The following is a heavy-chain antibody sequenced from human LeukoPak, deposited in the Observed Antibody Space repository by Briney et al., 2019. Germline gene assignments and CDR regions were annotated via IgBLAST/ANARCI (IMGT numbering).Heavy chain of an antibody. D-gene: IGHD1-26*01. CDR1: GYTFTDYY. Sequence: ASVKVSCKASGYTFTDYYMHWVRQAPGQGLEWMGRINPNNGGTNYAQKFQGWVTMTRDTSISTAYMELSRLRSDDTAVYYCARVDSYSNWFDPWGQGTLVTVSS. CDR2: INPNNGGT. CDR3: ARVDSYSNWFDP. J-gene: IGHJ5*02. V-gene: IGHV1-2*04.